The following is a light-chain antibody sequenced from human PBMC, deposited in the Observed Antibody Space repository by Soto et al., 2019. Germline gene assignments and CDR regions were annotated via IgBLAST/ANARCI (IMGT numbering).Light chain of an antibody. J-gene: IGKJ1*01. CDR2: AAS. Sequence: EIVMTQSPATLSVSLGERVTLTCRASRSVSSNLAWYQQRPGQAPRLLIHAASTRATGVPDRFSGSGSGTELTLTISSLQSEDSATYYCQQYNDWPTWTFGQGTKVDIK. CDR1: RSVSSN. V-gene: IGKV3-15*01. CDR3: QQYNDWPTWT.